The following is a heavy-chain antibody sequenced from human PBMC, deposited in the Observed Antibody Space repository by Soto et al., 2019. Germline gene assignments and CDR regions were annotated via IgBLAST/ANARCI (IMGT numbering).Heavy chain of an antibody. Sequence: GGSLRLSCAASGFTFSSYWMHWVRQAPGKGLVWVSRINSDGSSTSYADSVKGRFTISRDNAKNTLYLQMNSLRAEDTAVYYCARERGDYEAVYMDVWGKGTTVTVSS. J-gene: IGHJ6*03. V-gene: IGHV3-74*01. CDR2: INSDGSST. CDR1: GFTFSSYW. D-gene: IGHD4-17*01. CDR3: ARERGDYEAVYMDV.